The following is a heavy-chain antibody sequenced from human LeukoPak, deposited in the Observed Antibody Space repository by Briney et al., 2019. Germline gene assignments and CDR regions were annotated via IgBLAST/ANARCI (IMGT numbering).Heavy chain of an antibody. J-gene: IGHJ6*03. V-gene: IGHV1-18*01. CDR2: ISAYNGNT. D-gene: IGHD4-11*01. Sequence: ASVKVSCKASGYTFTSYGISWVRQAPGQGLEWMGWISAYNGNTNYAQKLQGRVTMTTDTSTSTAYMELRSLRSDDTAVYYCARVPTLIDYRRANYYYYYMDVWGKGTTVTVSS. CDR1: GYTFTSYG. CDR3: ARVPTLIDYRRANYYYYYMDV.